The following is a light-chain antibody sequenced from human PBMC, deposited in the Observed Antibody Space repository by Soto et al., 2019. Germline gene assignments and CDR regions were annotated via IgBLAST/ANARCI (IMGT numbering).Light chain of an antibody. Sequence: QSVLTQPPSVSAAPGQKVTISCSGSSYNIGNNYASWYQQFPGTAPKLLIYDSNKRPSGIPDRFSGSKSGTSATLDITGLQTGDEADYYCATWDSSLNGGVFGGGTKLTVL. J-gene: IGLJ3*02. CDR3: ATWDSSLNGGV. CDR2: DSN. CDR1: SYNIGNNY. V-gene: IGLV1-51*01.